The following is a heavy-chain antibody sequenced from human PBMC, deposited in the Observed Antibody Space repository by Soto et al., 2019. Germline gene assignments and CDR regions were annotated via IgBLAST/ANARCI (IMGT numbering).Heavy chain of an antibody. CDR3: TRDLLWFGELSFDY. CDR2: IRSKAYGGTT. CDR1: GFTFGDYA. J-gene: IGHJ4*02. D-gene: IGHD3-10*01. Sequence: GGSLRLSCTASGFTFGDYAMSWVRQAPGKGLEWVGFIRSKAYGGTTEYAASVKGRFTISRDDSKSIAYLQMNSLKTEDTAVYYCTRDLLWFGELSFDYWGQGTLVTVSS. V-gene: IGHV3-49*04.